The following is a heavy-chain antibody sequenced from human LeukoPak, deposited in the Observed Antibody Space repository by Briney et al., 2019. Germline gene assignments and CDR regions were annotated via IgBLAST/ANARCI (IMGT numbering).Heavy chain of an antibody. CDR3: TRDGSGSYGRYYFDY. J-gene: IGHJ4*02. V-gene: IGHV3-49*04. CDR2: IRSKAYGRTT. CDR1: GFTFGDYA. D-gene: IGHD1-26*01. Sequence: SLRLSCTASGFTFGDYAMSWVRRAPGKGLGWVGFIRSKAYGRTTEYAASVKGRFTISRDDSKTIAYLQMNSLKTEDTAVYYCTRDGSGSYGRYYFDYWGQGTLVAVSS.